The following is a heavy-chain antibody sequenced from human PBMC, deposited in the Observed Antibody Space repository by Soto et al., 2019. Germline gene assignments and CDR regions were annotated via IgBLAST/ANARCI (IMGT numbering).Heavy chain of an antibody. D-gene: IGHD3-3*01. V-gene: IGHV3-7*01. CDR1: GFTFSSYW. J-gene: IGHJ4*02. CDR2: IKQDGSEK. CDR3: AREGIYDFWSGSIDY. Sequence: GSLRLSCAASGFTFSSYWMSWVRQAPGKGLEWVANIKQDGSEKYYVDSVKGRFTISRDNAKNSLYLQMNSLRAEDTAVYYCAREGIYDFWSGSIDYWGQGTLVTVSS.